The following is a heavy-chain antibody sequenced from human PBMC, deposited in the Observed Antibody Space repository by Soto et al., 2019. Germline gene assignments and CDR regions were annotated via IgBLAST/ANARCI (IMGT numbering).Heavy chain of an antibody. CDR3: ARGLRRWWIQPLGY. V-gene: IGHV4-34*01. D-gene: IGHD5-18*01. J-gene: IGHJ4*02. CDR1: GGSFSGYY. CDR2: INHSGST. Sequence: QVQLQQWGAGLLKPSETLSLTCAVYGGSFSGYYWSWIRQPPGKGLEWIGEINHSGSTNYNPSLKSRVTISVDTSKNQFSLKLSSVTAADTAVYYCARGLRRWWIQPLGYWGQGTLVTVSS.